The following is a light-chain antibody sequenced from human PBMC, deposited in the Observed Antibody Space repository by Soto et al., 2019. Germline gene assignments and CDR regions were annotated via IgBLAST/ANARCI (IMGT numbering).Light chain of an antibody. CDR3: QQFDNLPLT. CDR2: DAS. V-gene: IGKV3-11*01. J-gene: IGKJ4*01. Sequence: EIVLTQSPATLSLSPGERATLSCRASQSVSSYLAWYQQKPGQAPRLLIYDASNRATGIPARFSGSGSGTDFTLTISSLEPEDFATYYCQQFDNLPLTFGGGTKVELK. CDR1: QSVSSY.